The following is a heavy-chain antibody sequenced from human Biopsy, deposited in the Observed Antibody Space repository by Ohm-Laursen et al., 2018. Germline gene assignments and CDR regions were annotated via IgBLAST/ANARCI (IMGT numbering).Heavy chain of an antibody. Sequence: GASVEGSCQGSGVTPTELSMHWGRPAPGKRLEGMGGFAPENGKTVYAQDFQARVSMTEDTSTDTAYMELRSLRSEDTAVYYCAADINVWNVNYWGQGTQVTVSS. CDR3: AADINVWNVNY. CDR2: FAPENGKT. D-gene: IGHD1-1*01. V-gene: IGHV1-24*01. J-gene: IGHJ4*02. CDR1: GVTPTELS.